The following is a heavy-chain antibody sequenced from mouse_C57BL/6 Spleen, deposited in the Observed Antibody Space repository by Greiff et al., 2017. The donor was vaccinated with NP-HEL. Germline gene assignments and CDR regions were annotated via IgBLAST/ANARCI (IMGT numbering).Heavy chain of an antibody. CDR1: GYTFTSYG. D-gene: IGHD2-3*01. CDR3: ARKVDGYYDAMDY. V-gene: IGHV1-81*01. Sequence: VMLVESGAELARPGASVKLSCKASGYTFTSYGISWVKQRTGQGLEWIGEIYPRSGNTYYNEKFKGKATLTADKSSSTAYMELRSLTSEDSAVYFCARKVDGYYDAMDYWGQGTSVTVSS. CDR2: IYPRSGNT. J-gene: IGHJ4*01.